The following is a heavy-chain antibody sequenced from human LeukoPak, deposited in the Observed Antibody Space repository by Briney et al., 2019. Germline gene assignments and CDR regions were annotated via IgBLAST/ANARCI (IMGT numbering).Heavy chain of an antibody. D-gene: IGHD4-11*01. Sequence: SGGSLRLSCAASGFTFSSYWMSWVPPAPGKGLEWVAKIKQDGSEKYYVDSVKGRFTISRDNAKNSLYLQMNSLRAEDTAVYYCARGVTTSDYWGQGTLVTVSS. CDR2: IKQDGSEK. V-gene: IGHV3-7*01. CDR1: GFTFSSYW. J-gene: IGHJ4*02. CDR3: ARGVTTSDY.